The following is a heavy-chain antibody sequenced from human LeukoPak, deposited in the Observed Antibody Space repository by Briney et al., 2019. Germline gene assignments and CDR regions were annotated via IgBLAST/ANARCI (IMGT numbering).Heavy chain of an antibody. V-gene: IGHV4-39*02. CDR1: GGSISSSSYY. CDR2: IYYSGST. CDR3: ARDPLLPYSSGYYDY. J-gene: IGHJ4*02. Sequence: SETLSLTCTVSGGSISSSSYYWGWLRQPPGKGLEWIGSIYYSGSTYYNPSLKSRVTISVDTSKNQFSLKLSSMAAADAAVYYCARDPLLPYSSGYYDYWGQGTLVTVSS. D-gene: IGHD6-19*01.